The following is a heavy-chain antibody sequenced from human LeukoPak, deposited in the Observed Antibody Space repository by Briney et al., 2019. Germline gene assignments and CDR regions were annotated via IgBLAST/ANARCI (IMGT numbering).Heavy chain of an antibody. D-gene: IGHD2-15*01. J-gene: IGHJ4*02. CDR3: ARDHVVDGLVFDY. Sequence: GGSLRLSCVASGFTFSRYPMSWVRQAPGKGLEWVANINQYGSERNYVDSVKGRFTISRDNAKSSLYLQMNSLRAEDTAIYYCARDHVVDGLVFDYWGQGTLVTVSS. CDR2: INQYGSER. CDR1: GFTFSRYP. V-gene: IGHV3-7*01.